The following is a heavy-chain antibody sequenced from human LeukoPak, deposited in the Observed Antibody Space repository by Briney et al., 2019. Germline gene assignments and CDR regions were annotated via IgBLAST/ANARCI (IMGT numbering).Heavy chain of an antibody. V-gene: IGHV3-23*01. Sequence: GGSLRLSCAASGFTFSSYSMNWVRQAPGKGLEWVSAISGSGGSTYYADSVKGRFTISRDSSKNTLSLQMNSLGAEDTAVYFCAGSGAGEDYFDYWGQGTLVTVSS. CDR2: ISGSGGST. J-gene: IGHJ4*02. CDR3: AGSGAGEDYFDY. CDR1: GFTFSSYS. D-gene: IGHD3-10*01.